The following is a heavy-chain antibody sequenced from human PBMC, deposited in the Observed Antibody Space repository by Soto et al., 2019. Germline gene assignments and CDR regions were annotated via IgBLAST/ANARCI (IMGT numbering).Heavy chain of an antibody. CDR2: ISASGGST. CDR3: AKVLSSGSYSGALEY. Sequence: VGSLRLSCVASGFSITSFAMSWVRQAPGKGLEWASAISASGGSTYADSVKGRFTISRDNSKNTLYLQMNSLRVEDMAVYYCAKVLSSGSYSGALEYWGQGALVTVSS. V-gene: IGHV3-23*01. J-gene: IGHJ4*02. CDR1: GFSITSFA. D-gene: IGHD1-26*01.